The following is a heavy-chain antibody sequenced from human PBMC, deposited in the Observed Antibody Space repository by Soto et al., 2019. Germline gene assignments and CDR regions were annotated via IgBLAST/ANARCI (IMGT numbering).Heavy chain of an antibody. CDR1: GLSLSTTGVG. CDR2: IYWDDDK. V-gene: IGHV2-5*02. J-gene: IGHJ6*02. Sequence: QITLKESGPTLVKPTQTLTLTCTFSGLSLSTTGVGVGWIRQPPGKALEWLALIYWDDDKRYSPSLKSRLTITKDSSKNQVVLTIIYIDPVYTATYYCVQSRCGGDCLQSYSSHSYYGLDVWGQGTTVTVSS. D-gene: IGHD2-21*02. CDR3: VQSRCGGDCLQSYSSHSYYGLDV.